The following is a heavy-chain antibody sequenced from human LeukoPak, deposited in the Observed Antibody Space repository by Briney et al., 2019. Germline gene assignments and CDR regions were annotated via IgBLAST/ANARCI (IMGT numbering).Heavy chain of an antibody. CDR2: INPNSGGT. D-gene: IGHD2-2*02. J-gene: IGHJ4*02. CDR3: ARDRGYCSSTSCYKLYYFDY. Sequence: ASVKVSCKASGYTFTGYYMHWVRQAPGQGLEWMGWINPNSGGTNYAQKFQGRVTTTRDTSISTAYMELSRLRSDDTAVYYCARDRGYCSSTSCYKLYYFDYWGQGTLVTVSS. CDR1: GYTFTGYY. V-gene: IGHV1-2*02.